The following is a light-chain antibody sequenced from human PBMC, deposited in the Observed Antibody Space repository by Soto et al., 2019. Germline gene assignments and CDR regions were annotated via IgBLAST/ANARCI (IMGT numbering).Light chain of an antibody. CDR3: SSYASSTTLVL. CDR2: NVS. V-gene: IGLV2-14*01. CDR1: SSGGGGYNY. J-gene: IGLJ2*01. Sequence: QSVLTQPASVSGSPGQSITISCTGTSSGGGGYNYVSWYQQHPGKAPKLMIYNVSNRPSGVSYRFSGSKSGNTASLTISGLQAEDEADYFCSSYASSTTLVLFGGGTKLTV.